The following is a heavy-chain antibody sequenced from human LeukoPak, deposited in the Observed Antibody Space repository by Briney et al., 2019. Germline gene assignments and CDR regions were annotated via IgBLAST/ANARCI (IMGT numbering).Heavy chain of an antibody. CDR2: ISAYNGNT. Sequence: ASVKVSYKASGYTFTSYGISWVRQAPGQGLEWMGWISAYNGNTNYAQKLQGRVTMTTDTSTSTAYMELRSLRSDDTAVYYCARGRLYSSGWYYFDYWGQGTLVTVSS. D-gene: IGHD6-19*01. J-gene: IGHJ4*02. V-gene: IGHV1-18*01. CDR1: GYTFTSYG. CDR3: ARGRLYSSGWYYFDY.